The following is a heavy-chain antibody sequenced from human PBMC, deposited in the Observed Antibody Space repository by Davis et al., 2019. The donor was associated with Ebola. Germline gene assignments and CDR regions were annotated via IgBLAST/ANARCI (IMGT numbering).Heavy chain of an antibody. J-gene: IGHJ5*02. CDR2: IIPILGIA. D-gene: IGHD1-26*01. V-gene: IGHV1-69*02. Sequence: SVKVSCKASGGTFSSYTISWVRQAPGQGLEWMGRIIPILGIANYAQKFQGRVTITADKSTSTAYMELSSLRSEDTAVYYCARVGSSSWFDPWGQGTLITVSS. CDR1: GGTFSSYT. CDR3: ARVGSSSWFDP.